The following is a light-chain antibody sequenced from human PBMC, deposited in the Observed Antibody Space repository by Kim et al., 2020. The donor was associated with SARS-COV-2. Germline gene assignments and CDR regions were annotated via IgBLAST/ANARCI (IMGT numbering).Light chain of an antibody. CDR3: QQYNRFSIT. J-gene: IGKJ3*01. Sequence: DIQMTQSPSSLSVSVGDRVTITCQASQDITNYLNWYHQKPGKAPELLIYDASNLKRGVPSRFSGSGSGTHFTFTISSLQPEDIGTYYCQQYNRFSITFGPGTKVDIK. CDR1: QDITNY. V-gene: IGKV1-33*01. CDR2: DAS.